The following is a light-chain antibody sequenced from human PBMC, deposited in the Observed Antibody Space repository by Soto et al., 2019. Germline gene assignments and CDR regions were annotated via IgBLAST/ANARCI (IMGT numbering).Light chain of an antibody. J-gene: IGKJ2*02. CDR2: GAS. CDR1: QSVSSN. V-gene: IGKV3-15*01. Sequence: EIVMTQSPATLSVSPGERATLSCSASQSVSSNLAWYQQKPGQAPRLLIYGASTRAAGIPARFSGSGSGTEFTLTINSKQSENYSVYYCQQYNNWPPGTFGQGTKLENK. CDR3: QQYNNWPPGT.